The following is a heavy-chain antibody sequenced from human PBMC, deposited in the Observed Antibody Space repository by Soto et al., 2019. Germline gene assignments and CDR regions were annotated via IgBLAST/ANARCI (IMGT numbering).Heavy chain of an antibody. CDR3: ARVSGSYYYGMDV. Sequence: QVQLQESGPGLVKPSGTLSLTCAVSGGSISSSNWWSWVRQPPGKGLEWIGEIYHSGSTNYNPSLKSRVTISVDKSKNHLSLKLSSVTAAHTAVYYCARVSGSYYYGMDVWGQGTTVTVSS. V-gene: IGHV4-4*02. J-gene: IGHJ6*02. CDR2: IYHSGST. D-gene: IGHD1-26*01. CDR1: GGSISSSNW.